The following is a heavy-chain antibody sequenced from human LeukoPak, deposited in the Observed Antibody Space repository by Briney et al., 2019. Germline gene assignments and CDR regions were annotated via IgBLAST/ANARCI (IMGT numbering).Heavy chain of an antibody. CDR1: GGSFSGYY. CDR2: INHSGST. CDR3: ARGNFDWLFHLNCYYYGMDV. J-gene: IGHJ6*02. D-gene: IGHD3-9*01. Sequence: SETLSLTCAVYGGSFSGYYWSWIRQPPGKGLEWIGEINHSGSTNYNPSLKSRVTISVDTSKNQFSLKLSSVTAADTAVYYCARGNFDWLFHLNCYYYGMDVWGQGTTVTVSS. V-gene: IGHV4-34*01.